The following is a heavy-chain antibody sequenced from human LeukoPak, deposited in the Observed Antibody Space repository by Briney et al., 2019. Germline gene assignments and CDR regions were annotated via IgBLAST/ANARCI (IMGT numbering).Heavy chain of an antibody. CDR3: ASGGIYYGAAFDF. D-gene: IGHD1-26*01. CDR2: INWNGGST. J-gene: IGHJ4*02. CDR1: GFTFDDYG. V-gene: IGHV3-20*04. Sequence: GGSLRLSCAASGFTFDDYGMSWVRQAPGKGLEWVSGINWNGGSTGYADSLKGRFTISRDNAKNSLYPQMNSLRAEDTALYYCASGGIYYGAAFDFWGQGTLVTVSS.